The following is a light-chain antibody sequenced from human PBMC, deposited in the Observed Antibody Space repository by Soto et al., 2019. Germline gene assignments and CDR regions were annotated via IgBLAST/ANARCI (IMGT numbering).Light chain of an antibody. Sequence: QSVLTQPPSVSGAPGQRITISCTGSSSNIGTGYDVHWYQQLPGTAPKLIIYANNNRPSGVPDRFSCSKSGTSASLAITGGQAEDEADYYCQSYDCSLSGSEVVFGGGTKLTVL. CDR1: SSNIGTGYD. J-gene: IGLJ2*01. V-gene: IGLV1-40*01. CDR2: ANN. CDR3: QSYDCSLSGSEVV.